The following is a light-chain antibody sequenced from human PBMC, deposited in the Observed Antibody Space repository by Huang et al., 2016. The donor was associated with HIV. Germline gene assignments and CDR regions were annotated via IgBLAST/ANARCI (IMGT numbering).Light chain of an antibody. Sequence: AVHLTQSPSSLSASVGDTGIISCRASQDIGTSLAWYQHKTGKAPKLLISGASSLQAGVPSRFSGDSAGTYLTLFINDLQTEDFATYYCQQLHSYPITFGQGTRLDIK. CDR3: QQLHSYPIT. CDR1: QDIGTS. CDR2: GAS. V-gene: IGKV1-13*02. J-gene: IGKJ5*01.